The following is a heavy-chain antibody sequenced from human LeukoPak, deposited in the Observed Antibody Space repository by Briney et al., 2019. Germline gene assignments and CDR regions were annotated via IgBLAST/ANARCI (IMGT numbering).Heavy chain of an antibody. D-gene: IGHD3-10*01. CDR3: ARDRGYYYGSGSYYSFLFDY. CDR1: GGTFSSYA. J-gene: IGHJ4*02. Sequence: SVKVSCKASGGTFSSYAISWVRQAPGQGLEWMGGIIPIFGTANYAQKFQGRVTITADKSTSTAYMELSSLRSEDTAVYYCARDRGYYYGSGSYYSFLFDYWGQGTLVTVSS. CDR2: IIPIFGTA. V-gene: IGHV1-69*06.